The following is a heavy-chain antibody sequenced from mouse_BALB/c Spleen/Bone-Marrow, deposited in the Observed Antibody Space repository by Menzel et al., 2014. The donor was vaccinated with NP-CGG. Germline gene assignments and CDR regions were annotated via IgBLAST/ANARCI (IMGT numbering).Heavy chain of an antibody. D-gene: IGHD1-1*01. CDR3: ARDYYGRGWYFDV. CDR2: IDTSDSYT. J-gene: IGHJ1*01. Sequence: LMESGAELVMPGASVKMSCKASGYTFTDYWMHWVKQRPGQGLEWIGAIDTSDSYTSYNQKFKGKATLTVDESSSTAYMQLSSLTSEDSAVYYCARDYYGRGWYFDVWGAGTTVTVSS. CDR1: GYTFTDYW. V-gene: IGHV1-69*01.